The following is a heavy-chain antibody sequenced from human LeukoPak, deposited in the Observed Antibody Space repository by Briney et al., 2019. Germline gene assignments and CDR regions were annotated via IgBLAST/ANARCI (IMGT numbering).Heavy chain of an antibody. CDR3: ASVVRARGVTLADY. CDR1: GFTFSSYG. V-gene: IGHV3-30*02. CDR2: IRYDGSIK. D-gene: IGHD3-10*01. Sequence: GSLRLSCAASGFTFSSYGIHWVRPAPGKGLEWVAFIRYDGSIKYYADSVKGRFTISRDNSKNTLSLQMNSLRADDTAVYYCASVVRARGVTLADYWGQGTLVTVSS. J-gene: IGHJ4*02.